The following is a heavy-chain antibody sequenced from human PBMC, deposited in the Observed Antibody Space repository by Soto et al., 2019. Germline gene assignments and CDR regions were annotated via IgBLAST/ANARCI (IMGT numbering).Heavy chain of an antibody. CDR2: IYYSGST. V-gene: IGHV4-59*01. D-gene: IGHD2-21*01. J-gene: IGHJ4*02. CDR3: ARGRLWWFFDY. CDR1: GGSISSYY. Sequence: PSETLSLTCTVSGGSISSYYWSWIRQPPGKGLEWIGYIYYSGSTNYNPSLKGRVTISVDTSKNQFSLKLSSVTAADTAVYYCARGRLWWFFDYWGQGTLVTVSS.